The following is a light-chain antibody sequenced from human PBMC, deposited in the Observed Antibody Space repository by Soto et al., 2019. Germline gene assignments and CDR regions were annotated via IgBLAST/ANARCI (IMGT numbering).Light chain of an antibody. CDR1: SSDVGTYNY. Sequence: QSVLTQAPSASGSPGQSVTISCTGTSSDVGTYNYVSWYQQHPGKAPKLMIYEVNKRPAGVPDRFSGSKSGIMASLTVSGLQAEDEANYYFSPHACNNNLYVLATGPKATV. CDR2: EVN. V-gene: IGLV2-8*01. J-gene: IGLJ1*01. CDR3: SPHACNNNLYV.